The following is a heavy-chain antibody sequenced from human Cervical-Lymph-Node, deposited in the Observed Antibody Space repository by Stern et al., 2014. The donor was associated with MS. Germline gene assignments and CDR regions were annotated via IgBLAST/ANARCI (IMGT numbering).Heavy chain of an antibody. CDR2: IFSSGST. D-gene: IGHD3-3*01. J-gene: IGHJ4*02. Sequence: QVQLQESGPGLAKASETLSLTCSVSGGSISSSNYYWGWIRQPPGKGLEXIGSIFSSGSTYYNPFLLSRVTMSVDTSENHFSLKLRSVTAADTAVYYCASLRIAVFGVAPKYYFDYWGLGTLVTVSS. CDR1: GGSISSSNYY. CDR3: ASLRIAVFGVAPKYYFDY. V-gene: IGHV4-39*01.